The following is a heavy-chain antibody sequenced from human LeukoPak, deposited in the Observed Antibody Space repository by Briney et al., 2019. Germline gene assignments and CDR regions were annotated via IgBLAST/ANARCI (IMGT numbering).Heavy chain of an antibody. J-gene: IGHJ5*02. CDR3: EKGGGP. CDR1: GFRFSDFT. V-gene: IGHV3-23*01. D-gene: IGHD3-16*01. CDR2: IGGRGGST. Sequence: PGGSLRLSCAASGFRFSDFTMTWVRQAPGKGPEWVSAIGGRGGSTYYADSVGGRFTISRDNSKDMVYLQMNSLKVEDTATYYCEKGGGPGGKGTKVTVSS.